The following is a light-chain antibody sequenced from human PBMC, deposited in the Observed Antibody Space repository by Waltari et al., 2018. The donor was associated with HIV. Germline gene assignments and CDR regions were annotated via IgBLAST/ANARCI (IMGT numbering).Light chain of an antibody. CDR1: SSDVGGYKY. CDR2: EVS. J-gene: IGLJ3*02. V-gene: IGLV2-14*01. Sequence: QSALTQPASVSGSPGQSITISCTGTSSDVGGYKYVSWYQQHHGTAHKLMFYEVSTRPSWVSNLFSGSKSGNTASLTISGLQAEDEADYYCSSYTSISTQVFGGGTKLTVL. CDR3: SSYTSISTQV.